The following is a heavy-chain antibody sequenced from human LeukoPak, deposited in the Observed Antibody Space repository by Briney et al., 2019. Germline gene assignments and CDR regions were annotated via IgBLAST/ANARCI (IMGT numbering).Heavy chain of an antibody. CDR2: INQDGSQK. D-gene: IGHD4-17*01. J-gene: IGHJ4*02. CDR1: GFTFSSYW. V-gene: IGHV3-7*03. Sequence: GGSLRLSCAVSGFTFSSYWMSWFRQAPGKGLEWVANINQDGSQKFSVDSVKGRFTISRDNAKNPLSLQMNSLRVEDTAVYYCARDWFDGDYDRFDYWGQGTLVTVSS. CDR3: ARDWFDGDYDRFDY.